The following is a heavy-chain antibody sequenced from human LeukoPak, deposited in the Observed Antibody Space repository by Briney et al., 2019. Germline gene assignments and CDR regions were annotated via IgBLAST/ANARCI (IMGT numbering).Heavy chain of an antibody. V-gene: IGHV4-38-2*02. Sequence: SETLSLTRSGSNYSISNSLYWGWLRQPPGKGLEWIGSIYRSGSTFYNPSLKSRVTISLDTSKNQFSLKLSSVTAADTAVYFCARGTYGYYMDVWGKGTTVTVSS. CDR1: NYSISNSLY. J-gene: IGHJ6*03. CDR2: IYRSGST. CDR3: ARGTYGYYMDV. D-gene: IGHD4-17*01.